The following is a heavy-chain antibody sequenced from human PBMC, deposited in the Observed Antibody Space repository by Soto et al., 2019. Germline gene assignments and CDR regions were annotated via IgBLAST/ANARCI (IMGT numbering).Heavy chain of an antibody. V-gene: IGHV4-59*01. D-gene: IGHD1-26*01. J-gene: IGHJ4*02. CDR3: ARTPYSGSYRYHFDY. Sequence: PSQTLSLTCTVSGGPISSYSCSWIRQPPGKGLEWIGYIYYSGSANYNPSLKSRVATSVDTSKNQFSLKLSSVTAADTAIYYCARTPYSGSYRYHFDYWPQRSLAAVYS. CDR2: IYYSGSA. CDR1: GGPISSYS.